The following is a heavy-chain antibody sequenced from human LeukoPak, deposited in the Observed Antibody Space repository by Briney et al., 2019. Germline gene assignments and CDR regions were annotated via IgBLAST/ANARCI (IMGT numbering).Heavy chain of an antibody. Sequence: GGSLRLSCVASGFSISSYALAWVRQTPGKGLEWVSAVTGGGDGTHYIGSVKGRFTISRDNSKNTIYLQMNSLRAEDTAIYFCGSDPNGDYVGALGYWGRGTLVTVSS. J-gene: IGHJ4*01. CDR1: GFSISSYA. CDR3: GSDPNGDYVGALGY. V-gene: IGHV3-23*01. CDR2: VTGGGDGT. D-gene: IGHD2-8*01.